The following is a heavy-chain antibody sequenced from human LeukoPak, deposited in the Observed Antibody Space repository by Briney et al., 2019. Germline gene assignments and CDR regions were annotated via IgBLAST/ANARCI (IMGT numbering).Heavy chain of an antibody. CDR3: ARGPRRVLYPGYGLDV. CDR2: IDDSGST. V-gene: IGHV4-59*01. J-gene: IGHJ6*02. CDR1: GGSISSYY. D-gene: IGHD2-2*02. Sequence: SETLSLTCSVSGGSISSYYWSRIRQPPGKGLEWIGYIDDSGSTNYKPSLKSRVTISADTSKNQFSLKLSSVTAADTAVYYCARGPRRVLYPGYGLDVWGQGTTVSVSS.